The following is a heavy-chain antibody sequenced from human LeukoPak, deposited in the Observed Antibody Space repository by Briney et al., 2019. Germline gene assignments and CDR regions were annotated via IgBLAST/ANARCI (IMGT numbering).Heavy chain of an antibody. J-gene: IGHJ5*02. CDR2: IYYSGSI. V-gene: IGHV4-31*03. D-gene: IGHD3-9*01. CDR1: GGSISSGNYY. Sequence: PSETLSLTCTVSGGSISSGNYYWSWIRQHPGKGLEWIVYIYYSGSIFYNPSLKSRVTISVDTSKNQFSLKLTSVTAADTAVYYCAREVYFDWLAQSGWFDPWGQGTLVTVSS. CDR3: AREVYFDWLAQSGWFDP.